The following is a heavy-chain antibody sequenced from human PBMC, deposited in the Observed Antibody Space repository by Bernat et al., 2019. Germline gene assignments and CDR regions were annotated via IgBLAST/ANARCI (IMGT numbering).Heavy chain of an antibody. J-gene: IGHJ6*03. Sequence: EVQLVESGGGLVQPGGSLRLSCAASGFSFGSYWMHWVRQAPGKGLVWVARINSDGSVTKYADSVKGRFTISRDNAKNTLYLQMNSLRAEDTAVYYCAKDRKLTPYFYYYLDVWGRGTTVTVSS. CDR1: GFSFGSYW. CDR2: INSDGSVT. V-gene: IGHV3-74*01. CDR3: AKDRKLTPYFYYYLDV. D-gene: IGHD3-10*01.